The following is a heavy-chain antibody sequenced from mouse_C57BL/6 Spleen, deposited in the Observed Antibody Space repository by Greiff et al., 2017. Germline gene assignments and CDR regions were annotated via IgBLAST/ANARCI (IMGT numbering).Heavy chain of an antibody. D-gene: IGHD2-1*01. CDR2: IDPETGGT. J-gene: IGHJ2*01. CDR1: GYTFTDYE. CDR3: TRQSIYYGNPYYFDY. V-gene: IGHV1-15*01. Sequence: QVQLQQSGAELVRPGASVTLSCKASGYTFTDYEMHWVKQTPVHGLEWIGAIDPETGGTAYNQKFKGKAILTADKSSSTAYMALRSLTSEDSAVYYCTRQSIYYGNPYYFDYWGQGTTLTVSS.